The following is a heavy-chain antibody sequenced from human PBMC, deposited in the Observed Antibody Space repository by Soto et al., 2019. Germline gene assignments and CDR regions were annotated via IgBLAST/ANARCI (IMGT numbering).Heavy chain of an antibody. CDR1: GYSLTSNW. D-gene: IGHD6-19*01. J-gene: IGHJ6*02. Sequence: EVQLVQTGAEVKKPGESLRISCKGYGYSLTSNWISWVRQMPGKGLEWMGRIDPSDSYTNYSPSFQGHVTISADKSISTAYLQWSSLKGSDTAMYYCARHSRGFWGMDVWGQGTTVTVSS. CDR2: IDPSDSYT. V-gene: IGHV5-10-1*01. CDR3: ARHSRGFWGMDV.